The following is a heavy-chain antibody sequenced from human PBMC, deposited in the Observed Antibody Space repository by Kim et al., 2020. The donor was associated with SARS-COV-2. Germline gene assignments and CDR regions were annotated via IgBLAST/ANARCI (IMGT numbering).Heavy chain of an antibody. V-gene: IGHV1-18*01. CDR1: GYTFISYA. CDR2: ISAYNGKT. D-gene: IGHD2-2*01. CDR3: AREMGRDCTITSCHYPRYYYYLDV. Sequence: ASVKVSCKASGYTFISYAISWVRQAPGQGLEWMGWISAYNGKTNYAPKLQGRVTMTTETSTSTAYMELRSLRFDDTAVYYCAREMGRDCTITSCHYPRYYYYLDVWGKGPPVTVSS. J-gene: IGHJ6*03.